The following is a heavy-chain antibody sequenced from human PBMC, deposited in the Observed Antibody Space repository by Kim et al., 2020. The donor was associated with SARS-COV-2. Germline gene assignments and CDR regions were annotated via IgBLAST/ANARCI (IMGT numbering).Heavy chain of an antibody. CDR2: IRGSGEYI. Sequence: GGSLRLSCAASGFTFNDYAMNWVRQAPGKGLEWVSSIRGSGEYIYYADSVKGRFTISRDNSKNTLYLEMKSLRAEDTAVYYCAKDYYDSSCFPDWGQGTRVTVSS. J-gene: IGHJ4*02. V-gene: IGHV3-23*01. D-gene: IGHD3-22*01. CDR3: AKDYYDSSCFPD. CDR1: GFTFNDYA.